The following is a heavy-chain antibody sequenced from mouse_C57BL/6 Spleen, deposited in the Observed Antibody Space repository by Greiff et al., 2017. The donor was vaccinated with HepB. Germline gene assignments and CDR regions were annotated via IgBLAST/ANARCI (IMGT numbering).Heavy chain of an antibody. CDR3: ARETAQATFYYAMDY. Sequence: LVESGPELVKPGASVKISCKASGYAFSSSWMNWVKQRPGKGLEWIGRIYPGDGDTNYNGKFKGKATLTADKSSSTAYMQLSSLTSEDSAVYFCARETAQATFYYAMDYWGQGTSVTVSS. CDR2: IYPGDGDT. J-gene: IGHJ4*01. CDR1: GYAFSSSW. D-gene: IGHD3-2*02. V-gene: IGHV1-82*01.